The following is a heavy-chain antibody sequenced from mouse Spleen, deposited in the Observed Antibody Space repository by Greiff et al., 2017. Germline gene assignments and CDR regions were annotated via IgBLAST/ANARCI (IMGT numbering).Heavy chain of an antibody. V-gene: IGHV1-69*01. J-gene: IGHJ4*01. Sequence: VQLQQPGAELVMPGASVKLSCKASGYTFTSYWMHWVKQRPGQGLEWIGEIDPSDSYTNYNQKFKGKATLTVDKSSSTAYMQLSSLTSEDSAVYYCARYALDGGDAMDYWGQGTSVTVSS. CDR1: GYTFTSYW. D-gene: IGHD6-5*01. CDR3: ARYALDGGDAMDY. CDR2: IDPSDSYT.